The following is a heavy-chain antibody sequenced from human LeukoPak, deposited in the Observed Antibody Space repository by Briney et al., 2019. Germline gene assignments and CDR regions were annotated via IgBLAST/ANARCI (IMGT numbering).Heavy chain of an antibody. CDR2: VSDGGRT. CDR3: ARAITTFDD. Sequence: ASETLSLTCSVSGGSINSYYWSWIRQPPGKGLEWIGHVSDGGRTNYSPSLRSRVSISVDTSKNQFSLKLNSVTAADTAVYFCARAITTFDDWGQGTLVTVSS. D-gene: IGHD1-14*01. CDR1: GGSINSYY. V-gene: IGHV4-59*01. J-gene: IGHJ4*02.